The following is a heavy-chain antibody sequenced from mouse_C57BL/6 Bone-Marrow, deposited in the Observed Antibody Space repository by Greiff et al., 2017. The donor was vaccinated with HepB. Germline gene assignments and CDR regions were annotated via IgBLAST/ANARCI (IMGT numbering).Heavy chain of an antibody. Sequence: QVQLQQPGAELVRPGSSVKLSCKASGYTFTSYWMHWVKQRPIQGLEWIGNIDPSDSETHYNQKFKDKAPLTVDKSSSTAYMQLSSLTSEDSAVYYCARTVGGTWFAYWGQGTLVTVSA. V-gene: IGHV1-52*01. CDR3: ARTVGGTWFAY. CDR2: IDPSDSET. J-gene: IGHJ3*01. D-gene: IGHD1-1*01. CDR1: GYTFTSYW.